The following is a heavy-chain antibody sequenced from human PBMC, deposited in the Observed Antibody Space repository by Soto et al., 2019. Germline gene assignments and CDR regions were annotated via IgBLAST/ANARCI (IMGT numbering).Heavy chain of an antibody. V-gene: IGHV4-39*01. D-gene: IGHD6-6*01. CDR2: IYYSGST. Sequence: PSDTLSLTFTVSGGSISSSSYYWGWIRQPPGKGLEWIGSIYYSGSTYYNPSLKSRVTISVDTSKNQFSLKLSSVTAADTAVYYCARRVYSSSRGIRSWFDXWGQGTLVTVSX. J-gene: IGHJ5*02. CDR3: ARRVYSSSRGIRSWFDX. CDR1: GGSISSSSYY.